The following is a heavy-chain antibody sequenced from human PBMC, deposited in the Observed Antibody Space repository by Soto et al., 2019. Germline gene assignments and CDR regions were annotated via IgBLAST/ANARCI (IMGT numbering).Heavy chain of an antibody. CDR1: GYTFTSHD. Sequence: GASVKVSCRASGYTFTSHDIHWVRQAPGQGLEWMGWISAYNGNTNYAQKLQGRVTMTRDTSTSTAYMELRSLRSDETAVYYCATERDDNSRSSAENLHHWGPGTMVTVYS. D-gene: IGHD6-13*01. J-gene: IGHJ1*01. V-gene: IGHV1-18*01. CDR2: ISAYNGNT. CDR3: ATERDDNSRSSAENLHH.